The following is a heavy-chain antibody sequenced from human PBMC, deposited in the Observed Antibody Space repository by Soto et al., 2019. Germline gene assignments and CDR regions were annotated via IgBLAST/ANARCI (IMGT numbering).Heavy chain of an antibody. J-gene: IGHJ4*02. V-gene: IGHV3-23*01. D-gene: IGHD3-10*01. CDR1: GFPLSTYA. CDR2: VSRDGETT. CDR3: AKDDGASGKDPFDY. Sequence: EVQLLESGGDVVQPGGSLRLSCAASGFPLSTYAMTWVRHAAGKGLEWVSTVSRDGETTYYADSVKGRFSISRDNSKNTLYVQMNSLRAEDTAIYYCAKDDGASGKDPFDYWGQGILVTVSS.